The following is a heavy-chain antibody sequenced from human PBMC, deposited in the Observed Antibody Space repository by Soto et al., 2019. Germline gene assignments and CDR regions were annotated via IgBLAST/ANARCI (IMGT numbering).Heavy chain of an antibody. V-gene: IGHV3-21*01. D-gene: IGHD6-6*01. CDR3: ARARNSSSFGADY. J-gene: IGHJ4*02. CDR1: GFTFGDYA. Sequence: PGGSLRLSCTASGFTFGDYAMSWVRQAPGEGLEWVSSISSRSSYIYYADSVKGRFTISRDNAENSLYLQMNSLRAEDTAVYSCARARNSSSFGADYWGQGTLVTVSS. CDR2: ISSRSSYI.